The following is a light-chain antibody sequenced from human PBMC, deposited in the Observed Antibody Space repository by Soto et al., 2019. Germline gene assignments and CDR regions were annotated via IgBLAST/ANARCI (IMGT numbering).Light chain of an antibody. CDR3: QQYNSYSPT. CDR1: QSISTW. CDR2: KAS. Sequence: DIQMTQSPSNLPASVGDSVTIICRASQSISTWLAWYQQEPGKAPKXLIHKASSLQSGVPSRFSGSGSGTDFTLTISSLHPDDFATYYCQQYNSYSPTFGQGTKVDI. V-gene: IGKV1-5*03. J-gene: IGKJ1*01.